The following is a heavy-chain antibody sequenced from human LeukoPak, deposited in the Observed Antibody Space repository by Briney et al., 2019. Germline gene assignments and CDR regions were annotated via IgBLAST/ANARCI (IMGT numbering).Heavy chain of an antibody. J-gene: IGHJ4*02. Sequence: GGSLRLSCAASGFAFSSYGMSWVRQAPGKGLEWVSAIIGSGGSTYYADSVKGRFTISRDNSKNMLYLEVISLTADDTAVYYCAKDDAWLRFGEWSQGTLVTVSS. CDR1: GFAFSSYG. CDR2: IIGSGGST. V-gene: IGHV3-23*01. D-gene: IGHD3-10*01. CDR3: AKDDAWLRFGE.